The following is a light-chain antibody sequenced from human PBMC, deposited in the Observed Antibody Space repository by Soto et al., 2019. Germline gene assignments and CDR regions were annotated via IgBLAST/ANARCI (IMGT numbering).Light chain of an antibody. CDR2: AAS. CDR3: QQSYSTPPIT. Sequence: DIQMTQSPSSLSASVGDRVTITCRASQSISSYLNWYQQKPGKAPKLLIYAASSLQSGVPSRFSGSGTGTHFTLTISRLLPKDFATYYCQQSYSTPPITFGQGTRVEIK. CDR1: QSISSY. J-gene: IGKJ5*01. V-gene: IGKV1-39*01.